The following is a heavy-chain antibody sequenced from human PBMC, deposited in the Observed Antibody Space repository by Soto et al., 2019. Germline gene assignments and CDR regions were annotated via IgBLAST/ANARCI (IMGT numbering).Heavy chain of an antibody. Sequence: SETLSLTCTVSGGSIISYYWSWIRQPPGKGLEWIGYIYYSGSTNYNPSLKSRVTISVDTSKNQFSLKLSSVTAADTAVYYCARVSNYDFWSGYYLMYYFDYWGQGTLVTVSS. CDR1: GGSIISYY. CDR2: IYYSGST. CDR3: ARVSNYDFWSGYYLMYYFDY. V-gene: IGHV4-59*01. D-gene: IGHD3-3*01. J-gene: IGHJ4*02.